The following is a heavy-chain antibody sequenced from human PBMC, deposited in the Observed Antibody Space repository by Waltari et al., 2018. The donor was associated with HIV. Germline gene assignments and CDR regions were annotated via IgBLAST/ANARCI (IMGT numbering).Heavy chain of an antibody. J-gene: IGHJ3*01. Sequence: QVQLQESGPGLVKPSETLSLTRTVPVGSISNYYWTWIRRPPGKGLEWIGYIHHTGSTNYNPSLKSRVTISVDTSKNQFSLNLNSVTAADTAVYYCAREPYNSAWGDAFDVWGQGTVVTVSS. CDR1: VGSISNYY. D-gene: IGHD6-19*01. CDR3: AREPYNSAWGDAFDV. V-gene: IGHV4-59*01. CDR2: IHHTGST.